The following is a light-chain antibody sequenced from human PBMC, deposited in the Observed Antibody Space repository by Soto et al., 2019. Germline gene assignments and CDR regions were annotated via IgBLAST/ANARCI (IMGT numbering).Light chain of an antibody. CDR3: QQYGRSTWT. V-gene: IGKV1-5*01. J-gene: IGKJ1*01. CDR2: DAS. Sequence: IQLTQCHSTLSASVGDRVTITCRASQSISSWLDWYQKKQGKAPKLLIYDASSLESGVPSRLRGSGSGTELTLTISRLENEDFAVYYCQQYGRSTWTFGHGTKVDIK. CDR1: QSISSW.